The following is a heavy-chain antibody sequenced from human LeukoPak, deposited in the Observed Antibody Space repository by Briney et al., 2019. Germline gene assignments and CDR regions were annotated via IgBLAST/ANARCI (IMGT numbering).Heavy chain of an antibody. Sequence: GGSLRLSCAASGFTFSDYYMSWIRQAPGKGLEWVSYISSSGSTIYYADSVRGQFTISRDNSKNTLYLQMNRLRVEDAAVYYCARAPVTSCRGAFCYPFDYWGQGTLVTVSS. V-gene: IGHV3-11*01. J-gene: IGHJ4*02. CDR1: GFTFSDYY. CDR3: ARAPVTSCRGAFCYPFDY. CDR2: ISSSGSTI. D-gene: IGHD2-15*01.